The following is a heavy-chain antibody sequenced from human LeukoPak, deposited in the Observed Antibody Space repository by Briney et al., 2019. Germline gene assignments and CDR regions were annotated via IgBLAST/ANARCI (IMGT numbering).Heavy chain of an antibody. Sequence: PGGSLRLSCAASGFTLTSYTMNWVRQAPGKGLEWVSSISSGTSYIYYADSVKGRFTISRDNAKNSLYLQMNSLRAEDAAVYYCARAGRRYFDFFDYWGQGATVTVSS. V-gene: IGHV3-21*01. CDR3: ARAGRRYFDFFDY. D-gene: IGHD3-9*01. CDR2: ISSGTSYI. CDR1: GFTLTSYT. J-gene: IGHJ4*02.